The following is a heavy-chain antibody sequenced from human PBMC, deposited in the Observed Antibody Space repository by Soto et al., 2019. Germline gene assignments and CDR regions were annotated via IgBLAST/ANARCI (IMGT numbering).Heavy chain of an antibody. CDR2: IIPIFGTA. CDR3: ARVWDYGDYHYYYYGMDV. D-gene: IGHD4-17*01. CDR1: GGTFISYA. J-gene: IGHJ6*02. Sequence: SVKVSCKASGGTFISYAISWVRQAPVQGLEWMGGIIPIFGTANYAQKFQGRVTITADESTSTAYMELSSLRSEDTAVYYCARVWDYGDYHYYYYGMDVWGQGTTVTVSS. V-gene: IGHV1-69*13.